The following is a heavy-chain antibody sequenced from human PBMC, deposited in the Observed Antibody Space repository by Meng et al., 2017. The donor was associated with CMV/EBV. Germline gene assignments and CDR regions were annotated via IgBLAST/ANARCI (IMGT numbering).Heavy chain of an antibody. CDR1: GFTFSSYS. J-gene: IGHJ4*02. CDR2: IKSKTDGGTT. CDR3: TTDGYHFWSGQRECYFDY. Sequence: GESLKISCAASGFTFSSYSMNWVCQVLGQGLEWVGRIKSKTDGGTTDYAAPVIGRFTISRDDSKNTLYLQMNSLKTEDTAVYYCTTDGYHFWSGQRECYFDYWGQGTLVTVSS. V-gene: IGHV3-15*01. D-gene: IGHD3-3*01.